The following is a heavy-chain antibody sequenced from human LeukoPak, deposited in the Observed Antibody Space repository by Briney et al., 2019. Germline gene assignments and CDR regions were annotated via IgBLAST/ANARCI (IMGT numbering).Heavy chain of an antibody. CDR1: GFTFSGYS. CDR3: ARDRFDSGYVPRAFDY. CDR2: ISSSSSYI. Sequence: GGSLRLSCAASGFTFSGYSMNWVRQAPGKGLEWVSSISSSSSYIYYADSVKGRFTISRDNAKNSLYLQMNSLRAEDTAVYYCARDRFDSGYVPRAFDYWGQGTLVTVSS. J-gene: IGHJ4*02. D-gene: IGHD5-12*01. V-gene: IGHV3-21*01.